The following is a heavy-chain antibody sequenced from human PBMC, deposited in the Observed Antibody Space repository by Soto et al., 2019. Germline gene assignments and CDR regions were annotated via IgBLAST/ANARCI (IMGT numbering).Heavy chain of an antibody. CDR2: ISYDGSNK. CDR3: ARVDQAVAGTVKYYYYGMDV. CDR1: GFTFSSYA. V-gene: IGHV3-30-3*01. Sequence: GGSLRLSCAASGFTFSSYAMHWVRQAPGKGLEWVAVISYDGSNKYYADSVKGRFTISRDNSKNTLYLQMNSLRAEDTAVYYCARVDQAVAGTVKYYYYGMDVWGQGTTVTVSS. J-gene: IGHJ6*02. D-gene: IGHD6-19*01.